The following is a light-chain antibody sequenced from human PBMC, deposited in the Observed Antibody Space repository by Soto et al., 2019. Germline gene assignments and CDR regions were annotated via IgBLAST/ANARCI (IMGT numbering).Light chain of an antibody. J-gene: IGKJ4*01. CDR1: QSVSNN. CDR2: GAS. Sequence: EIFVAQPPATLSVSRWEVATPPSRASQSVSNNYLAWYQQKPGQAPRLLIYGASNRATGIPDRFSGSGSGTEFTLTISSLQSEDFAVYYCQQYNNWPLTFGGGTKVDIK. V-gene: IGKV3D-15*01. CDR3: QQYNNWPLT.